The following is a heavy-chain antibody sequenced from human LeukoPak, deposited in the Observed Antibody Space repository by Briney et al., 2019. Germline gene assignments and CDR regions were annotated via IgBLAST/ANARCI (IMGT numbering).Heavy chain of an antibody. CDR2: INSDGSST. CDR1: GFTFSSYW. J-gene: IGHJ4*02. V-gene: IGHV3-74*01. CDR3: AKDSMVRGVSPVDY. D-gene: IGHD3-10*01. Sequence: GGSLRLSCAASGFTFSSYWMHWVRQAPGQGLVWVSRINSDGSSTYYADSVKGRFTISRDNSKNTLYLQMNSLRAEDTAVYYCAKDSMVRGVSPVDYWGQGTLVTVSS.